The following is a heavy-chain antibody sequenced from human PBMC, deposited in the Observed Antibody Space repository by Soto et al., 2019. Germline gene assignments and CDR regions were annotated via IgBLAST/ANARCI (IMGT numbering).Heavy chain of an antibody. J-gene: IGHJ4*02. CDR1: GYSFTRYW. CDR3: ATGVIAAAGLDY. CDR2: IDPSDSYT. V-gene: IGHV5-10-1*01. Sequence: VESLKISCKVSGYSFTRYWIIWVLQMPGKGLEWMGRIDPSDSYTNYSPSFQCHVTISADKSISTAYLQWSSLKASDTAMYYCATGVIAAAGLDYWGQGTLVTVSS. D-gene: IGHD6-13*01.